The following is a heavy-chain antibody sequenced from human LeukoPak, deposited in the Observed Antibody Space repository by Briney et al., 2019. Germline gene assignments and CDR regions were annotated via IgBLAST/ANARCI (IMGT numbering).Heavy chain of an antibody. CDR1: GYTFTSYG. CDR2: IIPIFGTA. Sequence: SVKVSCKASGYTFTSYGISWVRQAPGQGLEWMGGIIPIFGTANYAQKFQGRVTITADESTSTAYMELSSLRSEDTAMYYCGRVLGGGASEWGQGTLVTVSS. CDR3: GRVLGGGASE. J-gene: IGHJ4*02. V-gene: IGHV1-69*13. D-gene: IGHD1-26*01.